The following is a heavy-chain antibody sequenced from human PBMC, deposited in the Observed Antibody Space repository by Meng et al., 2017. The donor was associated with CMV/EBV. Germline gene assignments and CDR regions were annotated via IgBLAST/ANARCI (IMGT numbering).Heavy chain of an antibody. CDR3: ARVTQLAPKQLRSLYYFDY. Sequence: ASVKVSCKASGYTFTSYYMHWVRQAPGQGLEWMGIINPSGGSTSYAQKFQGRVTMTRDTSTSTVYMELSSLRSEDTAVYYGARVTQLAPKQLRSLYYFDYWGQGTLVTVSS. J-gene: IGHJ4*02. CDR1: GYTFTSYY. V-gene: IGHV1-46*01. D-gene: IGHD6-6*01. CDR2: INPSGGST.